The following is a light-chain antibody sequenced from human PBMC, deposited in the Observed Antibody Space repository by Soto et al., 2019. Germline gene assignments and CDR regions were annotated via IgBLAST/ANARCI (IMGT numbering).Light chain of an antibody. V-gene: IGKV1-5*03. CDR3: QLYTSYSEA. CDR1: LGVARY. Sequence: IQLTQSPSSLSASVGDRVTITCRASLGVARYLAWYQQKPGKAPKLLIYKASTLKSGVPSRFSGSGSGTEFTLTISSLQPDDFATYYCQLYTSYSEAFAQGTKVDI. CDR2: KAS. J-gene: IGKJ1*01.